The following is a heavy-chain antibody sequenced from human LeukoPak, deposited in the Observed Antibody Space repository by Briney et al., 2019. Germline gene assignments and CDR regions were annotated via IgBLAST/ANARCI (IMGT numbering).Heavy chain of an antibody. V-gene: IGHV4-39*01. J-gene: IGHJ5*02. Sequence: PSETLSLTCTVSGGSISSSSYYWGWIRQPPGKGLEWIGSIYYSGSTYYNPSLKSRVTISVDTSKNQFSLKLSSVTAADTAVYYCASGAFLRERENNWFDPWGQGTLVTVSS. D-gene: IGHD1-1*01. CDR1: GGSISSSSYY. CDR2: IYYSGST. CDR3: ASGAFLRERENNWFDP.